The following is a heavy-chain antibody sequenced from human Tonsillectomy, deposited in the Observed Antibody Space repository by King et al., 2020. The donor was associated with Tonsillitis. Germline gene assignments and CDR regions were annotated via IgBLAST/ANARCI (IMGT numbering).Heavy chain of an antibody. Sequence: VQLVESGGGLVQPGGSLRLSCAASGFTFSDYSLNWVRQAPGKGLEWLLYIRESTTVEYADSVKGRFTISRDSATNSLYLHMSSLGTEDTAVYYCARDTEWAFDYWGQGTLVTVSS. CDR1: GFTFSDYS. V-gene: IGHV3-48*01. CDR3: ARDTEWAFDY. CDR2: IRESTTV. D-gene: IGHD2-8*01. J-gene: IGHJ4*02.